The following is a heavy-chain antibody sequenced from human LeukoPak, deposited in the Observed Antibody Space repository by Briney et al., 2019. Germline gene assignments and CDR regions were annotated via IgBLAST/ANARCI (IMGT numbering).Heavy chain of an antibody. CDR1: AVSLSAYY. J-gene: IGHJ2*01. Sequence: SETLSLTCAVYAVSLSAYYWSWIRQPPGKGLEWIGEINHGGSANYNPTLQSRVTISVDTPKNQFSLKLSSVTAADTAVYYCARGLGGGNSVYFDVWGRGTLVNVSS. V-gene: IGHV4-34*01. CDR2: INHGGSA. D-gene: IGHD4-23*01. CDR3: ARGLGGGNSVYFDV.